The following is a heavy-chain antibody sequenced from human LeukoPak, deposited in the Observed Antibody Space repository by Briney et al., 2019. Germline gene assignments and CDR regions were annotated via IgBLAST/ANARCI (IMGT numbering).Heavy chain of an antibody. V-gene: IGHV4-4*02. CDR2: IYHRGRA. CDR1: GDSISSSNW. D-gene: IGHD5-24*01. CDR3: ASVNYPGYYFDY. Sequence: PLETLSLTCAVSGDSISSSNWWSWVRQPPGKGLEWIGEIYHRGRANYNPSLKSRVTISIDNSKNQFSLKLSSVTAADTAVYYCASVNYPGYYFDYWGQGTLVTVS. J-gene: IGHJ4*02.